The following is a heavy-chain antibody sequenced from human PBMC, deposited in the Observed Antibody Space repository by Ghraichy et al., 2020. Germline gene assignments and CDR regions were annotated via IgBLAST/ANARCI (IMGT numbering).Heavy chain of an antibody. CDR2: IHYSGST. CDR3: ARVEVGATISFDY. D-gene: IGHD1-26*01. J-gene: IGHJ4*02. V-gene: IGHV4-61*01. CDR1: GGSVSSGSYY. Sequence: SETLSLTCTVSGGSVSSGSYYWSWIRQPPGKGLEWIGYIHYSGSTNYNPSLKSRVTISVDTSKNQFSLKLSSVTAADTAVYYCARVEVGATISFDYWGQGTLVTVSS.